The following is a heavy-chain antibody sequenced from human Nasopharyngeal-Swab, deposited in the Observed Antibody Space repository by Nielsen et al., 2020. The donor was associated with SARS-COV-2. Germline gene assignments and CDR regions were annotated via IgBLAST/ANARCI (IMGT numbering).Heavy chain of an antibody. CDR1: GFTFSSYS. J-gene: IGHJ3*02. D-gene: IGHD2-15*01. CDR2: ISSSSSYM. V-gene: IGHV3-21*01. Sequence: GGSLRLSCAASGFTFSSYSMNWVRQAPGKGLEWVSSISSSSSYMYYADSVKGRFTISRDNAKNSLYLQMNSLRAKDTAVYYCARGEVVAVRADAFDIWGQGTMVTVSS. CDR3: ARGEVVAVRADAFDI.